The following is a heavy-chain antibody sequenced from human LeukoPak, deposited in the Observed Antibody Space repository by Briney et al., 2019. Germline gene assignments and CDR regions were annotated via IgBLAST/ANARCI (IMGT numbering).Heavy chain of an antibody. CDR2: ISWNSGSI. Sequence: GRSLRLSCAASGFTFDDYAMHWVRQAPGKGLEWVSGISWNSGSIGYADSVKGRFTISRDNAKNSLYLQMNSLRAEDTALYYCATTVQLWLPFDYWGQGTLVTVSS. J-gene: IGHJ4*02. V-gene: IGHV3-9*01. CDR1: GFTFDDYA. D-gene: IGHD5-18*01. CDR3: ATTVQLWLPFDY.